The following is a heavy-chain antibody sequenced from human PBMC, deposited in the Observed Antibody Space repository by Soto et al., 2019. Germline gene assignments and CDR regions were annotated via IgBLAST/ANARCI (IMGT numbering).Heavy chain of an antibody. J-gene: IGHJ6*02. CDR1: GGTFSSYA. V-gene: IGHV1-69*06. CDR2: IIPIFGTA. CDR3: ARALYYYDSSGYYDGMDV. D-gene: IGHD3-22*01. Sequence: SVKVSCKASGGTFSSYAISWVRQAPGQGLEWMGGIIPIFGTANYAQKFQGRVTITADKSTSTAYMELSSLRSEDTAVYYCARALYYYDSSGYYDGMDVWGQGTTVTVSS.